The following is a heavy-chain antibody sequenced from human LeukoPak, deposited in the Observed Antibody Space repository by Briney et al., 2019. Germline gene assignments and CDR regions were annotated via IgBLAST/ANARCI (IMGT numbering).Heavy chain of an antibody. V-gene: IGHV3-33*01. D-gene: IGHD4-17*01. CDR2: IWYDGHYK. Sequence: GGSLRLSCVASGFTFSDYGMHWVRQAPGKGLEWVTIIWYDGHYKYYADSVKGRFTVSRDDSKNTVYLQMDSLRVDGMGFYYCARDWRTTSFDYWGQGTLVTVSS. J-gene: IGHJ4*02. CDR3: ARDWRTTSFDY. CDR1: GFTFSDYG.